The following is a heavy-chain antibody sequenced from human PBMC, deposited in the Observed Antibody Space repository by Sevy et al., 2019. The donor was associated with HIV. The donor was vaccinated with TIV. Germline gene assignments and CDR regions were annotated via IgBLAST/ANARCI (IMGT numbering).Heavy chain of an antibody. CDR1: GFTFSDYY. V-gene: IGHV3-21*06. CDR2: ISGRSSYI. D-gene: IGHD2-2*01. CDR3: ARDGGCSSTSCLLYFDS. J-gene: IGHJ4*02. Sequence: GGSLRLSCAAYGFTFSDYYMNWVRQAPGKGLEWVSSISGRSSYIHYADSVRGRFTISRDNAKNSLYLQMNSLRVDDTAVYFCARDGGCSSTSCLLYFDSWGQGALVTVSS.